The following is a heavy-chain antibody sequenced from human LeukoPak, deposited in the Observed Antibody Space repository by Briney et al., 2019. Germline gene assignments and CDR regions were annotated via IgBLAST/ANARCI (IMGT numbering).Heavy chain of an antibody. CDR2: ISAVNNNT. D-gene: IGHD3-16*01. CDR1: GFTFSNYA. CDR3: AKDQITMLVFDY. Sequence: PGGSLRLSCAASGFTFSNYAMSWVRQAPGKGLEWVSAISAVNNNTYYADSVKGRFTISRDNSKNTLYLQTNSLSAEDTAIYYCAKDQITMLVFDYWGQGTLVTVSS. V-gene: IGHV3-23*01. J-gene: IGHJ4*02.